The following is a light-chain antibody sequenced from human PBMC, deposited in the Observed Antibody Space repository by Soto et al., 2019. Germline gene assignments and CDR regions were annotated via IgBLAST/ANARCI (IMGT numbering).Light chain of an antibody. Sequence: TLSLSPREIATLSCRASQSVSNNYLAWYQQKPGQAPRLLIYGASNRATGIPDRFSGSGSGTDFTLTISRLEPEDFAVYYCQQYGSSGTFGQGTKVDIK. CDR2: GAS. CDR1: QSVSNNY. CDR3: QQYGSSGT. V-gene: IGKV3-20*01. J-gene: IGKJ1*01.